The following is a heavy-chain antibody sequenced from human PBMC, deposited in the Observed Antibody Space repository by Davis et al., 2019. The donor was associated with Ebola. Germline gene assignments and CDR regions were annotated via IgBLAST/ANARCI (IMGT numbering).Heavy chain of an antibody. CDR2: INHHGIT. D-gene: IGHD1-1*01. J-gene: IGHJ6*02. CDR3: ARGLFWSGLDV. V-gene: IGHV4-34*01. CDR1: GGSFSGYY. Sequence: PSETLSLTCAVYGGSFSGYYWSWIRQPPGKGLEWMGEINHHGITSYNPSLKSRVSMSVDTSKKQFSLKVTSVTAADTAVYYCARGLFWSGLDVWGQGTTVTVSS.